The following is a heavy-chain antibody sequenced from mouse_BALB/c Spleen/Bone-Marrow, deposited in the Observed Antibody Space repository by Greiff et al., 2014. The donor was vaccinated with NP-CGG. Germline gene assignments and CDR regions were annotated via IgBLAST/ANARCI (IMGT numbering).Heavy chain of an antibody. CDR3: ARFQVRRLLYY. CDR2: IDPANGNT. Sequence: VQLKESGAELVKPGASVKLSCTASGFNIKDTYMHWVKQRPEQGLEWIGRIDPANGNTKYDPKFQGKATITADTSSNTAYLQLSSLTSEDTAVYYCARFQVRRLLYYWGQGTSVTVSS. CDR1: GFNIKDTY. D-gene: IGHD2-14*01. J-gene: IGHJ4*01. V-gene: IGHV14-3*02.